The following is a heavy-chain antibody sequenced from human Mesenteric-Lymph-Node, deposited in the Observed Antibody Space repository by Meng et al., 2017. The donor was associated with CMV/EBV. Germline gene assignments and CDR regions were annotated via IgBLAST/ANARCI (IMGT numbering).Heavy chain of an antibody. J-gene: IGHJ4*02. Sequence: GESLKISCEASGFTFSSYAMSWVRQAPGKGLEWVSVIYGGGSSTYYADSVKGRFTISRDNPKNTLYLQMNSLRAEDTAVYYCARNPVTNRRGSHFDYWGQGTLVTVSS. V-gene: IGHV3-23*03. CDR1: GFTFSSYA. CDR2: IYGGGSST. CDR3: ARNPVTNRRGSHFDY. D-gene: IGHD4-17*01.